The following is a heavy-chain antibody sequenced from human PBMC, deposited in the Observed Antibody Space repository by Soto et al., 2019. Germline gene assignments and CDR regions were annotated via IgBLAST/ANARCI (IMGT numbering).Heavy chain of an antibody. D-gene: IGHD4-4*01. J-gene: IGHJ6*03. Sequence: ASVKVSCKASGYTFTSYDINWVRQATGQGLEWMGWMNPNSGNTGYAQKFQGRVTMTRNTSISTAYMELNSLRSEDTAVYYCARGPYYSNYFGYYMDVWGKGTTVTVSS. CDR2: MNPNSGNT. V-gene: IGHV1-8*01. CDR3: ARGPYYSNYFGYYMDV. CDR1: GYTFTSYD.